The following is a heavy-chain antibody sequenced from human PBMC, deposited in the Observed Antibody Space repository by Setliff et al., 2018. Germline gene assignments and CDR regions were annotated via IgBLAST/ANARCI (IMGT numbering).Heavy chain of an antibody. V-gene: IGHV4-61*09. CDR3: ARAYDSSGWYGESHTYYFDN. CDR2: VYKTGSI. Sequence: PSETLSLTCTVSGDSISGGTYSWSWIRQPAGKGLEWFGHVYKTGSIIYNPSLKSRVTISSDTSKNQFSLNLYSVTAADTAVYYRARAYDSSGWYGESHTYYFDNWGQGTLVTVSS. J-gene: IGHJ4*02. D-gene: IGHD3-22*01. CDR1: GDSISGGTYS.